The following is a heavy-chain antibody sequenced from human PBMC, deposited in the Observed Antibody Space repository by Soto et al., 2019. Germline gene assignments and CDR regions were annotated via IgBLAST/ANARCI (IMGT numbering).Heavy chain of an antibody. J-gene: IGHJ6*01. V-gene: IGHV4-38-2*01. CDR3: GRAQQISMHQDV. D-gene: IGHD2-15*01. Sequence: PWQTLPLTFAVSGYAISSGYFWGCNRQPPGKGLGWSGSSYHSGSTYYNPSLKGRVTISIDTSKNHLSLTLRAVSAADTAVYYCGRAQQISMHQDV. CDR1: GYAISSGYF. CDR2: SYHSGST.